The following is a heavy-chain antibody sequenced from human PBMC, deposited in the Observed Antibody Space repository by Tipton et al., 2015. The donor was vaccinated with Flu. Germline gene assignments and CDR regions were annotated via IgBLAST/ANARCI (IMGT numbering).Heavy chain of an antibody. V-gene: IGHV4-61*02. Sequence: TLSLTCTVSGGSISSGSYYWSWIRQPAGKGLEWIGRIYTSGSTNYNPSLKSRVTISVDTSKNQFSLKLSSVTAADTAVYYCARDRVGDYSGFDPLGQGTLVTVSS. J-gene: IGHJ5*02. CDR2: IYTSGST. CDR3: ARDRVGDYSGFDP. CDR1: GGSISSGSYY. D-gene: IGHD4-17*01.